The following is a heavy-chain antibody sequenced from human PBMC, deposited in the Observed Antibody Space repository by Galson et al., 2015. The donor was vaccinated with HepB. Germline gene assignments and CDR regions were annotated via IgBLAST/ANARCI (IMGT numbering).Heavy chain of an antibody. J-gene: IGHJ4*02. CDR1: GFTFSGSA. CDR2: IRSKANNYAT. V-gene: IGHV3-73*01. D-gene: IGHD1-26*01. CDR3: ASMGDLSGYSRR. Sequence: LRLSCAASGFTFSGSAIHWVRQASGKGPEWVGRIRSKANNYATSYVPSLKGRFTISRDDSKNMAYLHMKSLKPEDTAVSYGASMGDLSGYSRRWGQGTLVAVPS.